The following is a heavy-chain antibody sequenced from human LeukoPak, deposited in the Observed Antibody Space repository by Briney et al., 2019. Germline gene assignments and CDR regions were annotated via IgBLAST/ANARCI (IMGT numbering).Heavy chain of an antibody. CDR2: IYSDGSNT. Sequence: GGCLRLSCAASGFTFISYWMHWVPHAPGKGLVWVSRIYSDGSNTIYADSVKGRFTMSRDNAKNTLYLQMNSLTAEDTAIYYCTRDSKYVMDVWGQGTTVTVSS. J-gene: IGHJ6*02. CDR1: GFTFISYW. V-gene: IGHV3-74*01. CDR3: TRDSKYVMDV. D-gene: IGHD4-11*01.